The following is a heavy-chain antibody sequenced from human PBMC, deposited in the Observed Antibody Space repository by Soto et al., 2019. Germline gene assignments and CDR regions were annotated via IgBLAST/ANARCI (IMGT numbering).Heavy chain of an antibody. J-gene: IGHJ6*02. CDR2: IDPSDSDT. CDR3: ARLPQDYYYHGMDV. CDR1: GYSFTSYW. V-gene: IGHV5-51*01. Sequence: PGESLKISCTGSGYSFTSYWISWVRQMPGKGLEWMGRIDPSDSDTRYSPSFQGQVTISADKSSRTAYLQWSSLKASDSAMYYCARLPQDYYYHGMDVWGQGTKVTVSS.